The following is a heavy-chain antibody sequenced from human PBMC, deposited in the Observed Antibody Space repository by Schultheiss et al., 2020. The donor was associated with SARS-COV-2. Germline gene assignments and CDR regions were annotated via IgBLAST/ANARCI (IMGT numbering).Heavy chain of an antibody. CDR3: AKGVGATPDY. J-gene: IGHJ4*02. CDR1: GGSISSYY. V-gene: IGHV4-59*01. CDR2: IYYSGST. Sequence: SETLSLTCTVSGGSISSYYWSWIRQPPGKGLEWIGYIYYSGSTNYNPSLKSRVTISVDTSKNQFSLKLSSVTAAETAVYYCAKGVGATPDYWGQGTLVTVSS. D-gene: IGHD1-26*01.